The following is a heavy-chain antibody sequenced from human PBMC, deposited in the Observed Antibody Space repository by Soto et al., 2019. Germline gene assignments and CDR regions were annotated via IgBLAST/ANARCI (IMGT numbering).Heavy chain of an antibody. CDR1: GFIFSNYA. J-gene: IGHJ4*02. CDR2: IWYDGNKE. Sequence: GGSLRLSCAASGFIFSNYAMHWVRQAPGRGLEWVAVIWYDGNKEFYAAPVKGRITISRDHSKDTLYLHMNSLKTEDTAVYYCTTGLSNGYYNFDYWGQGTPVTVSS. CDR3: TTGLSNGYYNFDY. V-gene: IGHV3-33*01. D-gene: IGHD3-22*01.